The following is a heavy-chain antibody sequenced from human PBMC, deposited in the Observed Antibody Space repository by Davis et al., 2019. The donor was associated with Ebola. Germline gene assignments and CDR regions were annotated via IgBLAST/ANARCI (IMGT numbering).Heavy chain of an antibody. CDR3: ARKARGYSYGCFDY. Sequence: PGGSLRLSCTVSGGSISSYYWSWIRQPPGKGLEWIGYIYYSGSTNYNPSLKSRVTISVDTSKNQFSLKLSSVTAADTAVYYCARKARGYSYGCFDYWGQGTLVTVSS. CDR1: GGSISSYY. CDR2: IYYSGST. D-gene: IGHD5-18*01. V-gene: IGHV4-59*01. J-gene: IGHJ4*02.